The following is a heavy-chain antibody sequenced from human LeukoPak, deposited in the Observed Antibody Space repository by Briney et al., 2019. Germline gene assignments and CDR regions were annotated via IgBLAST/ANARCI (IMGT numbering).Heavy chain of an antibody. D-gene: IGHD4-17*01. J-gene: IGHJ4*02. CDR3: AKGGYGDYFDY. CDR2: ISWDGGST. Sequence: GGSLRLSCAASGFTFDDYTMHWVRQAPGKGLEWVSLISWDGGSTYYADSVKGRFTISRDNSKNSLYLQMNSLRTEGTALYYCAKGGYGDYFDYWGQGTLVTVSS. CDR1: GFTFDDYT. V-gene: IGHV3-43*01.